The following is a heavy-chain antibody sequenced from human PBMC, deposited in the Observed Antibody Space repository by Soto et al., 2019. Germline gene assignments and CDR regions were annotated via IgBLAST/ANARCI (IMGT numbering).Heavy chain of an antibody. J-gene: IGHJ4*02. CDR1: GASISSGDYY. D-gene: IGHD1-1*01. CDR2: IYYTGNT. Sequence: SETLSLTRTVSGASISSGDYYWSWIRQPPGKGLEWIGYIYYTGNTVFNPSLKSRVSISVDTSKNQFSLKLNPVTAADTAVYFCARHDNMTLGSQYLDSWGPGTLVTVPS. V-gene: IGHV4-30-4*01. CDR3: ARHDNMTLGSQYLDS.